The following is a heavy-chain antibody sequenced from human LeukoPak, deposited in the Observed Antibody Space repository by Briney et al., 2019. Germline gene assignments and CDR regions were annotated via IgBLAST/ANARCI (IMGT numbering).Heavy chain of an antibody. V-gene: IGHV3-23*01. CDR3: AKRDYSSGWYAPDY. J-gene: IGHJ4*02. CDR2: ISGSGGST. CDR1: GLTFGSYA. Sequence: GGSLRLSCAASGLTFGSYAMSWVRQAPGKGLEWVSAISGSGGSTYYADSVKGRFTISRDNSKNTLYLQMNSLRAEDTAVYYCAKRDYSSGWYAPDYWGQGTLVTVSS. D-gene: IGHD6-19*01.